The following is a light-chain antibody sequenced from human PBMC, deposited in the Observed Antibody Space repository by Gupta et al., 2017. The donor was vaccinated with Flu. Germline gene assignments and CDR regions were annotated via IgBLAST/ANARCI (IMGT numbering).Light chain of an antibody. CDR3: AAWDASLDGWV. Sequence: RVTISCSGSSSNIRSNTVNWYQQLPGTAPKLLIYYNNQQSSGVPDRFSASKSGTSASLAISGLQADDEADYYCAAWDASLDGWVFGGGTKVTVL. V-gene: IGLV1-44*01. J-gene: IGLJ3*02. CDR1: SSNIRSNT. CDR2: YNN.